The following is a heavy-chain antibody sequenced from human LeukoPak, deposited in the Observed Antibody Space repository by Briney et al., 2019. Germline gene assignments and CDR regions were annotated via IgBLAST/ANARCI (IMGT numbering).Heavy chain of an antibody. J-gene: IGHJ4*02. CDR1: GYSFTDYY. CDR2: INPNSGGT. V-gene: IGHV1-2*02. D-gene: IGHD1-26*01. CDR3: ARVRSRFYFDF. Sequence: ASVKVSCKASGYSFTDYYMHWVRQAPGQGLEWMGWINPNSGGTSFAQKFQGRDTMTRDTSISTAYMELSRLRSDDTAVYYCARVRSRFYFDFWGQGTLVTVSS.